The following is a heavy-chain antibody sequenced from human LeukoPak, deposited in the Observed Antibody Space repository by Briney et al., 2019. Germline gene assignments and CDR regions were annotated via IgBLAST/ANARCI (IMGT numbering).Heavy chain of an antibody. Sequence: PGRSLRLSCAASGFTFDDYAMHWVRQAPGKGLEWVSGISWNSGSIGYADSVKGRFTISRDNAKNSLYLQMNSLRAEDMAVYYCAKAGSILRWSNAFDIWGQGTMVTVSS. J-gene: IGHJ3*02. CDR2: ISWNSGSI. CDR3: AKAGSILRWSNAFDI. D-gene: IGHD2-21*01. CDR1: GFTFDDYA. V-gene: IGHV3-9*03.